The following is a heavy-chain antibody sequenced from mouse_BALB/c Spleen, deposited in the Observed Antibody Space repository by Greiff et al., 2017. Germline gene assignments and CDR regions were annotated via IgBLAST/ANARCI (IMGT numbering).Heavy chain of an antibody. J-gene: IGHJ4*01. CDR2: ISSGSSTI. D-gene: IGHD2-14*01. CDR3: ASEVRQAMDY. V-gene: IGHV5-17*02. CDR1: GFTFSSFG. Sequence: EVMLVESGGGLVQPGGSRKLSCAASGFTFSSFGMHWVRQAPEKGLEWVAYISSGSSTIYYADTVKGRFTISRDNPKNTLFLQMTSLRSEDTAMYYCASEVRQAMDYWGQGTSVTVSS.